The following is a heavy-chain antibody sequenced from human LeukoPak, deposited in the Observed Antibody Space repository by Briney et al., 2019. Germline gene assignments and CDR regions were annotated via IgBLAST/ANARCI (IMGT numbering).Heavy chain of an antibody. CDR1: GFTFSSYG. J-gene: IGHJ4*02. CDR3: ARDLGGKIQLWFFDY. Sequence: GGSLRLSCAASGFTFSSYGMSWVRQAPGKGLEWVSAISGSGGSTYYADSVKGRFTISRDNSKNTLYLQMNSLRPEDTAVYYCARDLGGKIQLWFFDYWGQGTLVTVSS. D-gene: IGHD5-18*01. CDR2: ISGSGGST. V-gene: IGHV3-23*01.